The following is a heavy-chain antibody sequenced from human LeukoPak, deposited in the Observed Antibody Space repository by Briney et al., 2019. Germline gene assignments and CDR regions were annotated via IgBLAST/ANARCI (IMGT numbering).Heavy chain of an antibody. Sequence: GGSLRLSCAASGFTFSSYSMNWVRQAPGKRLEWVSSISSSSSYIYYADSVKGRFTISRDNAKNSLYLQMNSLRAEDTAVYYCARDGESGSYYRSTNPIDYWGQGTLVTVSS. D-gene: IGHD1-26*01. CDR2: ISSSSSYI. CDR3: ARDGESGSYYRSTNPIDY. J-gene: IGHJ4*02. V-gene: IGHV3-21*01. CDR1: GFTFSSYS.